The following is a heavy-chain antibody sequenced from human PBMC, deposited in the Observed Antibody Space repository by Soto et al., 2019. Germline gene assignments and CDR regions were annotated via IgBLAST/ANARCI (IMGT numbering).Heavy chain of an antibody. CDR1: GFTVSSNY. Sequence: EVKLVESGGGLVQPGGSLRLSCAASGFTVSSNYMSWVRQAPGKGLECVSVLYSGGSTYYADSVKGRFTISRDSSKNTLYLHMNSLRAEDTAVFYCAREPRNRIAGSTTSEDYWGQGTLVTVSS. CDR3: AREPRNRIAGSTTSEDY. CDR2: LYSGGST. V-gene: IGHV3-66*01. D-gene: IGHD1-7*01. J-gene: IGHJ4*02.